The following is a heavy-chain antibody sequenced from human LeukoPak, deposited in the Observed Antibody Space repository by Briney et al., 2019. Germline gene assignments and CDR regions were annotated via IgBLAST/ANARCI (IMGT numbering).Heavy chain of an antibody. CDR3: ARGGARYYDILTGYYTEPFDY. V-gene: IGHV4-59*01. CDR2: IYYSGST. D-gene: IGHD3-9*01. CDR1: GCSISSYY. J-gene: IGHJ4*02. Sequence: SETLSLTCTASGCSISSYYWSWIRQPPGKGLEWIEYIYYSGSTNYNPSLKSRVTISVDTSKNQFSLKLSSVTAADTAVSYCARGGARYYDILTGYYTEPFDYWGQGTLVTVSS.